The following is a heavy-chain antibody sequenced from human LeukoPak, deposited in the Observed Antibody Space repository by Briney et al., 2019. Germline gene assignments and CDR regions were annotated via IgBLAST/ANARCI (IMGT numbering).Heavy chain of an antibody. D-gene: IGHD5-18*01. CDR1: GGSFSGYY. J-gene: IGHJ6*03. CDR3: ARAFVDTAMAHYYYYCMDV. CDR2: INHSGST. Sequence: PSESLSLTCAVYGGSFSGYYWSWIRQPPGKGLEWIGEINHSGSTNYNPSLKSRVTISVDTSKNQFSLKLSSVIAADTAVYYCARAFVDTAMAHYYYYCMDVWGKGTTVTISS. V-gene: IGHV4-34*01.